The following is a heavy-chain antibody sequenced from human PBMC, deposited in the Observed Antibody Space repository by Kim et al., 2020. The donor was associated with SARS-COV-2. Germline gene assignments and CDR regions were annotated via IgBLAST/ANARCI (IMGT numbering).Heavy chain of an antibody. CDR2: VYSSGST. D-gene: IGHD3-22*01. CDR1: GASISSSGYF. CDR3: ARLRFSHNSAPFDY. J-gene: IGHJ4*02. Sequence: SETLSLTCTVSGASISSSGYFWSWIRHHPGKGLEWIGYVYSSGSTYYNPSLRSRVSISVDTSKNQFSLKLSSVTAADTAVYYCARLRFSHNSAPFDYWGQGTQVP. V-gene: IGHV4-31*03.